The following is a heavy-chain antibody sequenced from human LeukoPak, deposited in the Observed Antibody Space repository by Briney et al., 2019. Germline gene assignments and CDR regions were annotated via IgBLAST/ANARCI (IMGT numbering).Heavy chain of an antibody. CDR2: ISSSGGTT. Sequence: HPGGSLRLSCAASGFTFSGYAMSWVRQAPGKGLEWVSAISSSGGTTYYADSVKGRFTTSRDNSKNTLYLQMNSLRAEDTAVYYCAKDIDYGDYVVSWGQGTLVTVSS. CDR3: AKDIDYGDYVVS. CDR1: GFTFSGYA. D-gene: IGHD4-17*01. V-gene: IGHV3-23*01. J-gene: IGHJ4*02.